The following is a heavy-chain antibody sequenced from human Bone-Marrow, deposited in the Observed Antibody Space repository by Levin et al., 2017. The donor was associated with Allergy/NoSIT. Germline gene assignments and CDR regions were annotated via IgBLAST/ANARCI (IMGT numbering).Heavy chain of an antibody. V-gene: IGHV4-31*03. D-gene: IGHD3-9*01. CDR3: ARATTLRYFDWLLLDLIDY. CDR1: GGSISSGGYY. J-gene: IGHJ4*02. Sequence: SQTLSLTCTVSGGSISSGGYYWSWIRQHPGKGLEWIGYIYYSGSTYYNPSLKSRVTISVDTSKNQFSLKLSSVTAADTAVYYCARATTLRYFDWLLLDLIDYWGQGTLVTVSS. CDR2: IYYSGST.